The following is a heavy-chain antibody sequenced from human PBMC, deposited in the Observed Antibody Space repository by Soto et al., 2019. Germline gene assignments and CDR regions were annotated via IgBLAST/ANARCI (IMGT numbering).Heavy chain of an antibody. CDR2: MYDSGRT. D-gene: IGHD6-19*01. Sequence: QVQLQESGPGLVKPSEILSLTCTVSGDSMNNDYWSWIRQPPGKGLEWIGFMYDSGRTNYNPSLKTWVTISTDTSKNQFSLKLSSVTAADTAMYYCVRLQYSSGRDNWGQGILVTVSS. CDR1: GDSMNNDY. V-gene: IGHV4-59*08. J-gene: IGHJ4*02. CDR3: VRLQYSSGRDN.